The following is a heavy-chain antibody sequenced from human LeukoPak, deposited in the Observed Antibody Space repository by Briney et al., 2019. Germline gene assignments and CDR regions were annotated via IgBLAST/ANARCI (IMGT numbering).Heavy chain of an antibody. V-gene: IGHV4-38-2*02. Sequence: PSETLSLTCTVSGYSISSGYYWGWIRQPPGKGLEWIGSIYHSGSTYYNPSLRSRVTISVDTSKNQFSLKLSSVTAADTAVYYCAREDDILTGSLPGGYWGQGTLVTVSS. J-gene: IGHJ4*02. CDR3: AREDDILTGSLPGGY. D-gene: IGHD3-9*01. CDR1: GYSISSGYY. CDR2: IYHSGST.